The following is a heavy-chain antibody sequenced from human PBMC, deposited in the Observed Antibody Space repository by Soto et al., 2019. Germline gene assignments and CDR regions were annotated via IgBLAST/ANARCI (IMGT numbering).Heavy chain of an antibody. CDR1: GGIFSSYA. D-gene: IGHD3-22*01. CDR3: ARGGSGYVCFYEF. Sequence: QEQLVQSGAEVKKPGSSVKVSCKASGGIFSSYAISWVRQAPGQGLEWMGGIIPIFGTANYAQKFQGRVTITADESTNTAYMDLSSLKSEDTAIYYCARGGSGYVCFYEFWGQGTLVTVAS. CDR2: IIPIFGTA. V-gene: IGHV1-69*01. J-gene: IGHJ4*02.